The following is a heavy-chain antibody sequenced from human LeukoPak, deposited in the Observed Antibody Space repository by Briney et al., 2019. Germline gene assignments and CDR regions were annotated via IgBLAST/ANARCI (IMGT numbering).Heavy chain of an antibody. CDR2: INHSGST. V-gene: IGHV4-34*01. J-gene: IGHJ4*02. Sequence: PSETLSLTCAVYGGSFSGYYWSWIRQPPGKGLEWIGEINHSGSTNYNPSLKSRVTISVDTSKNQFSLKLSSVTAADTAVYYCARVATIRTYYFDYWGQGTLVTVSS. D-gene: IGHD5-12*01. CDR3: ARVATIRTYYFDY. CDR1: GGSFSGYY.